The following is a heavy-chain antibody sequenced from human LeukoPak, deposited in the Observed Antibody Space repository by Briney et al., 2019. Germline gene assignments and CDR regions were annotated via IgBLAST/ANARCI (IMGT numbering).Heavy chain of an antibody. Sequence: SETLSLTCTVSGGSISSYYWSWLRQPPGKGLEWIGYIYYSGSTNYNPSLKSRVTISVDTSKNQFSLKLSSVTAADTAVYYCARESGSYGGWGQGTLVTVSS. CDR2: IYYSGST. CDR3: ARESGSYGG. V-gene: IGHV4-59*12. CDR1: GGSISSYY. D-gene: IGHD1-26*01. J-gene: IGHJ4*02.